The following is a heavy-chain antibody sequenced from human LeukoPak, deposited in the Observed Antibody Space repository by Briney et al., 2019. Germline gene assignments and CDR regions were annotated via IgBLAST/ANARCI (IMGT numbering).Heavy chain of an antibody. Sequence: GGSLRLSCAASGFTFSSYSMNWVRQAPGKGLEWVANIKQDGSEKYYVDSVKGRFTISRDNAKNSLYLQMNSLRAEDTAVYYCARLDIVVVTAIRHYYYYGMDVWGQGTTVTVSS. V-gene: IGHV3-7*01. CDR1: GFTFSSYS. CDR2: IKQDGSEK. CDR3: ARLDIVVVTAIRHYYYYGMDV. J-gene: IGHJ6*02. D-gene: IGHD2-21*02.